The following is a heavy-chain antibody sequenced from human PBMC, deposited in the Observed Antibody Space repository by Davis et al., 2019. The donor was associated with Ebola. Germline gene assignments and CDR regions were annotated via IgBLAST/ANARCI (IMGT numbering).Heavy chain of an antibody. J-gene: IGHJ5*02. CDR2: IYYSGST. CDR1: GGSISSYY. D-gene: IGHD3-10*01. Sequence: GSLRLSCTVSGGSISSYYWSWIRQPPGKGLEWIGYIYYSGSTNYNPSLKSRVTISVDTSKNQFSLKLSSVTAADTAVYYCARDRGGMTGYWFDPWGQGTLVTVS. CDR3: ARDRGGMTGYWFDP. V-gene: IGHV4-59*01.